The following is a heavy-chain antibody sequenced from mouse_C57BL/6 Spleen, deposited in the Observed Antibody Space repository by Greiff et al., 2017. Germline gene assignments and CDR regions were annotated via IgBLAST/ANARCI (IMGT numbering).Heavy chain of an antibody. CDR2: IDPSDSYT. J-gene: IGHJ3*01. CDR3: ARGYYGSSLSFAY. D-gene: IGHD1-1*01. CDR1: GYTFTSYW. V-gene: IGHV1-69*01. Sequence: VQLQQPGAELVMPGASVKLSCKASGYTFTSYWMHWVKQRPGQGLEWIGEIDPSDSYTNYNQKFKGKSTLTVDKSSSTAYMQLSSLTSEDSAVYYCARGYYGSSLSFAYWGQGTLVTVSA.